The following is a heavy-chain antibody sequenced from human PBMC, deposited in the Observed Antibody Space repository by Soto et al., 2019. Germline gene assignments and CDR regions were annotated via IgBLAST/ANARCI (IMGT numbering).Heavy chain of an antibody. Sequence: GGSLRLSCAASGFTFSSYAMHWVRQAPGKGLEWVAVISYDGSNKYYADSVKGRFTISRDNSKNTLYLQMNSLRAEDTAVYYCARSRSSKDSGTAMAYWGQGTLVTVSS. CDR1: GFTFSSYA. CDR2: ISYDGSNK. V-gene: IGHV3-30-3*01. CDR3: ARSRSSKDSGTAMAY. J-gene: IGHJ4*02. D-gene: IGHD5-18*01.